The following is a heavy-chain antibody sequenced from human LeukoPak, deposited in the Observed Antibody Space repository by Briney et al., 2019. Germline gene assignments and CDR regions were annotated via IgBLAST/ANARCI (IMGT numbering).Heavy chain of an antibody. CDR1: GGSSSSYY. CDR2: IYYSGST. D-gene: IGHD3-10*01. Sequence: PSETLSLTCTVSGGSSSSYYWSWIQQPPGKALEWIGYIYYSGSTNYNPSLKSRVTISVDTSKNQFPLKLSSVTAADTAVYYCARTSGSGSYYSHFYYYYGMDVWGQGTTVTVSS. V-gene: IGHV4-59*08. J-gene: IGHJ6*02. CDR3: ARTSGSGSYYSHFYYYYGMDV.